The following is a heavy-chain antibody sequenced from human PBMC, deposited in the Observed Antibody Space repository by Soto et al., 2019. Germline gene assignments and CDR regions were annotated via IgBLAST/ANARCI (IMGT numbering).Heavy chain of an antibody. Sequence: EVQLVESGGVLVQPGGSLRLSFAASGFTFSTYWMHWVRQAPGKGLVWVSRINGDGSDTVYADSVKGRFTISRDNAKNTLYLQMNSLRAEDTAVYYCTRSITGFSYADSWGRGTLVTVSS. J-gene: IGHJ4*02. CDR1: GFTFSTYW. V-gene: IGHV3-74*01. CDR2: INGDGSDT. D-gene: IGHD2-2*01. CDR3: TRSITGFSYADS.